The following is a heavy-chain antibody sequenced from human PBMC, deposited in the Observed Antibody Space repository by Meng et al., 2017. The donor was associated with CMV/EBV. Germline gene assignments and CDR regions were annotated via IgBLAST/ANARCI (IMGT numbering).Heavy chain of an antibody. J-gene: IGHJ4*02. CDR2: INQDGSEK. D-gene: IGHD6-19*01. CDR3: AKDIGYSSGWSLDY. CDR1: GFTFSSYW. V-gene: IGHV3-7*03. Sequence: GGSLRLSCAASGFTFSSYWMSWVRQAPGKGLEWVANINQDGSEKNYVDSVKGRFTISRDNSKNSLYLQMNSLRTEDTALYYCAKDIGYSSGWSLDYWGQGTLVTVSS.